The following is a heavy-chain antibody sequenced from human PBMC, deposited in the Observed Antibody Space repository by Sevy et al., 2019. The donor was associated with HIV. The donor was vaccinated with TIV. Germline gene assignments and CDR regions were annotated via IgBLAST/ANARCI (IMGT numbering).Heavy chain of an antibody. CDR3: AKTLGYRGYDSSYYFDY. J-gene: IGHJ4*02. D-gene: IGHD5-12*01. CDR2: ISYDGSNK. Sequence: GGSLRLSCAASGFTFSSYGMHWVRQAPGKGLEWVAVISYDGSNKYYADSVKGRFTISRDNSKNTLYLQMNSLRAEDTAVYYCAKTLGYRGYDSSYYFDYWGQGTLVTVSS. CDR1: GFTFSSYG. V-gene: IGHV3-30*18.